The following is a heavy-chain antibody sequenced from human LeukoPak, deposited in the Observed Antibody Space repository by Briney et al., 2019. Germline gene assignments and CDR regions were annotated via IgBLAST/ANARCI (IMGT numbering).Heavy chain of an antibody. Sequence: ASVKVSCKASGYTFTGYYMHWVRQAPGQGLGWMGWINPNSGGTNYAQKFQGRVTMTRDTSISTAYMELSRLRSDDTAVYYCARGLKSCINGVCYDRDWGQGTLVTVSS. CDR2: INPNSGGT. CDR3: ARGLKSCINGVCYDRD. D-gene: IGHD2-8*01. J-gene: IGHJ4*02. CDR1: GYTFTGYY. V-gene: IGHV1-2*02.